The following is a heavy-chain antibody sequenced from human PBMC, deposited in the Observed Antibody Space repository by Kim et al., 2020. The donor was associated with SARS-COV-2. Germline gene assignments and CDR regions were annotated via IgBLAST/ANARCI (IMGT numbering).Heavy chain of an antibody. J-gene: IGHJ5*02. V-gene: IGHV5-51*01. CDR3: ARRPDYNNWFDP. D-gene: IGHD2-2*02. Sequence: RYRPSFQGQVTISADKSISTAYLQWSSLKASDTAMYYCARRPDYNNWFDPWGQGTLVTVSS.